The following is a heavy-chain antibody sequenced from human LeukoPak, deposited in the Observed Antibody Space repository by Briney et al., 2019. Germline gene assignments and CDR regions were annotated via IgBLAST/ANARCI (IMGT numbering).Heavy chain of an antibody. CDR2: IYYSGST. CDR3: ARDLYSSSWFDY. J-gene: IGHJ4*02. V-gene: IGHV4-38-2*02. D-gene: IGHD6-13*01. Sequence: PSVTLSLTCTVSGYSLSSGYYWGWIRQPPGKGLEWIGSIYYSGSTYYNPSLKSRVTISVDTSKNQFSLKLSSVTAADPAVYYCARDLYSSSWFDYWGQGTLVTVSS. CDR1: GYSLSSGYY.